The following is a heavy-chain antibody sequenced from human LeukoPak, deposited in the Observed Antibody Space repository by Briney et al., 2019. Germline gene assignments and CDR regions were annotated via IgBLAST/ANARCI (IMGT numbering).Heavy chain of an antibody. CDR2: IYHTRST. V-gene: IGHV4-38-2*02. D-gene: IGHD3-22*01. CDR1: GYSISRGFH. CDR3: ARDGRYYDSRYYYYIDV. Sequence: SETLSLTCAVCGYSISRGFHWGWIRQPPGKGLEWIGNIYHTRSTYYNPSLQSRVSMSMDTSKNQFSLKLTSVTAADTAVYYCARDGRYYDSRYYYYIDVWGKGTTVTVSS. J-gene: IGHJ6*03.